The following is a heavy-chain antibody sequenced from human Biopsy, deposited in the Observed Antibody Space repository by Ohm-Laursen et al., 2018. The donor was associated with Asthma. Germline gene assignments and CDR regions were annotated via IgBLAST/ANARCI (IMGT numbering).Heavy chain of an antibody. Sequence: SLRLSCAASGFSFSNFGMHWVRQAPGKGLEWVSVIYSGGGTYYADSVQGRVTISRDNSKNTLSLQMNSLRAEDTVVYYCARAYGGSFFSGSFDIWGQGTMVTVSS. CDR3: ARAYGGSFFSGSFDI. V-gene: IGHV3-NL1*01. CDR1: GFSFSNFG. J-gene: IGHJ3*02. D-gene: IGHD4-23*01. CDR2: IYSGGGT.